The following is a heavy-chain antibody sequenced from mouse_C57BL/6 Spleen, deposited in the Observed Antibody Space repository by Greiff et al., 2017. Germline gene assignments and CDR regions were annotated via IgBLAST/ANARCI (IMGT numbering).Heavy chain of an antibody. Sequence: EVQLVESGGGLVQPKGSLKLSCAASGFSFNTYAMNWVRQAPGKGFEWVARIRSKSNNYATYYADSVKDRFTISRDDSESMLYLQMNNLKTEDTAMYYCVSGFYYAMDYWGQGTSVTVSS. D-gene: IGHD2-2*01. V-gene: IGHV10-1*01. J-gene: IGHJ4*01. CDR3: VSGFYYAMDY. CDR2: IRSKSNNYAT. CDR1: GFSFNTYA.